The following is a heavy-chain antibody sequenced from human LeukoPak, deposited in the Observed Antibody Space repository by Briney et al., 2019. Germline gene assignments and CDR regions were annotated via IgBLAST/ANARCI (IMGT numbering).Heavy chain of an antibody. V-gene: IGHV4-31*03. CDR2: IYYSGST. D-gene: IGHD3-22*01. CDR3: ARESCSGYYYFYFDY. J-gene: IGHJ4*02. Sequence: PSQTLSLTCTVSGGSISSGGYYWSWVRQQPGKGLEWIGYIYYSGSTYYNPSLKSRVTISVDTSKNQFSLKLSTVSAADTAVYYCARESCSGYYYFYFDYWGQGTLVTVSS. CDR1: GGSISSGGYY.